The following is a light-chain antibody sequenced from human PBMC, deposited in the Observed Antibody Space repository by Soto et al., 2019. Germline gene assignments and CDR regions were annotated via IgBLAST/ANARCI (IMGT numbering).Light chain of an antibody. J-gene: IGKJ1*01. Sequence: VLTQSPLSSPVTLGQPASISCRSSQSLVYSDGNTYLSWLQQRPGQPPRLLIYQVSNRFSGGPDRCSGSVAETDFTLKISSVEAEDVGVYSCIQFSHFPRTFGQGTKVEIK. V-gene: IGKV2-24*01. CDR1: QSLVYSDGNTY. CDR2: QVS. CDR3: IQFSHFPRT.